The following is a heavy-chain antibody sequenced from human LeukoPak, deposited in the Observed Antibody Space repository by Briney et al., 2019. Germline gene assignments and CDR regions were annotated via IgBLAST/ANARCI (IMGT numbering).Heavy chain of an antibody. CDR3: ARGGIAAVSHLDY. D-gene: IGHD6-13*01. CDR1: GFTFSSYW. J-gene: IGHJ4*02. Sequence: GGSKRLYCAASGFTFSSYWMHWVRQAPGKGLVWVSRINSDGSSTSYADSVKGRFTISRDNAKNTLYLQMNSLRAEDTAVYYCARGGIAAVSHLDYWGQGTLVTVSS. V-gene: IGHV3-74*01. CDR2: INSDGSST.